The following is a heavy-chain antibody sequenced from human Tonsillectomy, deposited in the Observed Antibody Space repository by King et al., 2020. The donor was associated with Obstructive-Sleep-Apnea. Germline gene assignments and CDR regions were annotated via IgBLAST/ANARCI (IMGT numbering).Heavy chain of an antibody. Sequence: QLVQSGAEVKKPGASVKVSCKASGYTFTAYYLHWVRQAPGQGLEWMGWINPNSGGTNYAQKFQGRVSMTRDTSISTAYMELSRLRSDDTAVYYCARENADTKEELGMDVWGQGTTVTVSS. V-gene: IGHV1-2*02. D-gene: IGHD5-18*01. CDR2: INPNSGGT. J-gene: IGHJ6*02. CDR1: GYTFTAYY. CDR3: ARENADTKEELGMDV.